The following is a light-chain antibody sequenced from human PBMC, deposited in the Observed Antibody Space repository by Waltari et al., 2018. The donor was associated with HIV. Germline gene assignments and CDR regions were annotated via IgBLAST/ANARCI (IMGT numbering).Light chain of an antibody. Sequence: QSALTQPASVSGSPGPSITISCTGTSSDAGGYNYVPWYQQHPGKAPKHMIYEVSNRPSGVSNRFSGSKSGNTASLTISGLQAEDEADYYCSSYTSSSTSHVFGTGTKVTVL. CDR2: EVS. J-gene: IGLJ1*01. V-gene: IGLV2-14*01. CDR3: SSYTSSSTSHV. CDR1: SSDAGGYNY.